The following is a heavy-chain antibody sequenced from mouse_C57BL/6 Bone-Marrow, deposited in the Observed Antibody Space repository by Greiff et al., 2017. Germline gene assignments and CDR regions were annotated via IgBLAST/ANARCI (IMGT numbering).Heavy chain of an antibody. V-gene: IGHV1-9*01. Sequence: QVQLQQSGDERRKKGEEGKGAGKATGETVSCCWIEWVKQRPGHGLEWIGEILPGSGSTNYNEKFKGKATFTADTSSNTAYMQLSSLTTEDSAIYYCARRDYYGSSHWYFDVWGTGTTVTVSS. D-gene: IGHD1-1*01. J-gene: IGHJ1*03. CDR2: ILPGSGST. CDR3: ARRDYYGSSHWYFDV. CDR1: GETVSCCW.